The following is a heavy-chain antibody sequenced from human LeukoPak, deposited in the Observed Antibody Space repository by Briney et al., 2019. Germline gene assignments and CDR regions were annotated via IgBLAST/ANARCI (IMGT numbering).Heavy chain of an antibody. CDR3: AGVRGGYYDSSGYYGNDAFDI. CDR2: IYYSGST. D-gene: IGHD3-22*01. CDR1: GGSISSSSYY. J-gene: IGHJ3*02. V-gene: IGHV4-39*07. Sequence: SETLSLTCTVSGGSISSSSYYWGWIRQPPGKGLEWIGSIYYSGSTYYNPSLKSRVTISVDTSKNQFSLKLSSVAAADTAVYYCAGVRGGYYDSSGYYGNDAFDIWGQGTMVTVSS.